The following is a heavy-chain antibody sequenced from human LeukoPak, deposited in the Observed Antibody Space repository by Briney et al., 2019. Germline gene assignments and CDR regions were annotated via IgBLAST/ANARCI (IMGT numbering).Heavy chain of an antibody. J-gene: IGHJ4*02. Sequence: GGSLRLSCAASGFTVSSNYMSWVRQAPGKGLEWVSVIYSGGSTYYADSVNGRFTISRDNSKNTLYLQMNSLRAEDTAVYYCARDTDYSSSPIVYFDYWGQGTLVTVSS. CDR2: IYSGGST. V-gene: IGHV3-66*02. D-gene: IGHD6-6*01. CDR3: ARDTDYSSSPIVYFDY. CDR1: GFTVSSNY.